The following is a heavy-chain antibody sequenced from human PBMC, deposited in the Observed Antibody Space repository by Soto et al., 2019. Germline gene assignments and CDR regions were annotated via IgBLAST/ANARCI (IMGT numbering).Heavy chain of an antibody. V-gene: IGHV1-46*01. CDR3: ARDPVPAAIYYYGMDV. J-gene: IGHJ6*02. CDR2: INPSGGST. Sequence: GASVKVSCKASGYTFTSYYMHWVRQAPGQGLEWMGIINPSGGSTSYAQKFQGRVTMTRDTSTSTVYMELSSPRSEDTAVYYCARDPVPAAIYYYGMDVWGQGTTVTVSS. D-gene: IGHD2-2*02. CDR1: GYTFTSYY.